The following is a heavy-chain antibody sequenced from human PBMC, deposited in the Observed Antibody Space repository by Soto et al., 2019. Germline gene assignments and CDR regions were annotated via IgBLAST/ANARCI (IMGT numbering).Heavy chain of an antibody. Sequence: EVHLVESGGGLVQPGGSLRLSCAASGFTFSSYSLNWVRQAPGKGREWVSYITSSGTTVYYADSVRGRFTISRDNAKNSLYLQMNSLRDDDTAVYYCARCSSNWAYYFDFWGQGTLVTVSS. V-gene: IGHV3-48*02. CDR2: ITSSGTTV. CDR1: GFTFSSYS. J-gene: IGHJ4*02. CDR3: ARCSSNWAYYFDF. D-gene: IGHD6-13*01.